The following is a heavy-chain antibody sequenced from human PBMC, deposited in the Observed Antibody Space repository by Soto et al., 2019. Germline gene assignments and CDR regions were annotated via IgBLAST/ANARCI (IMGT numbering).Heavy chain of an antibody. D-gene: IGHD3-22*01. Sequence: SVKVSCKASGGTFSSDAISWVRQAPGQGLEWMGGIIPIFGTANYAQKFQGRVTITADESTSTAYMELSSLRSEDTAVYYCARGYYDSANWFDPWGQGTLVTVSS. CDR2: IIPIFGTA. CDR1: GGTFSSDA. J-gene: IGHJ5*02. CDR3: ARGYYDSANWFDP. V-gene: IGHV1-69*13.